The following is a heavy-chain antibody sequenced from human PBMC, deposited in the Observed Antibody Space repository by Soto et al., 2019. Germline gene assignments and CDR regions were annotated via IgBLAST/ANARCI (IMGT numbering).Heavy chain of an antibody. CDR3: ASYYGSGSYCNWFDP. CDR1: GGSFSGYY. V-gene: IGHV4-34*01. CDR2: INHSGST. Sequence: KPSETLSLTCAVYGGSFSGYYWSWIRQPPGKGLEWIGEINHSGSTYYNPSLKSRVTISVDTSKNQFSLKLSSVTAADTAVYYCASYYGSGSYCNWFDPWGQGTLVTVSS. D-gene: IGHD3-10*01. J-gene: IGHJ5*02.